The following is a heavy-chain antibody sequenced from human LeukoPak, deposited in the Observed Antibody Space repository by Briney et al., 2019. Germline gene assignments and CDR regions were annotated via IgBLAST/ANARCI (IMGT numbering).Heavy chain of an antibody. V-gene: IGHV4-39*07. CDR2: AYYNGET. D-gene: IGHD3-22*01. CDR1: GGSIISDTYY. CDR3: ARDSRYDSTGHAP. J-gene: IGHJ5*02. Sequence: TSETLSLTCTVSGGSIISDTYYWAWIRQPPGKGLEWIGSAYYNGETYYNPSLKSRVTISVDTSKSQFSLKLTSVTAADTAVYFCARDSRYDSTGHAPWGQGSLVTVSS.